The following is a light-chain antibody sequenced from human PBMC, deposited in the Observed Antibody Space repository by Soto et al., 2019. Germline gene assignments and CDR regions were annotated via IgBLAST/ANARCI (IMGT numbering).Light chain of an antibody. Sequence: IVLTQSPGTLSLSPGERATLSCRASQSVSSNYIAWYQQKLGQAPRLLIYGASSRDTGIPDRFSGSGSGTDFTLTISRLEPEDFAVYFCQQYGRSPPFTFGQGTKVEIK. CDR2: GAS. CDR1: QSVSSNY. V-gene: IGKV3-20*01. J-gene: IGKJ2*01. CDR3: QQYGRSPPFT.